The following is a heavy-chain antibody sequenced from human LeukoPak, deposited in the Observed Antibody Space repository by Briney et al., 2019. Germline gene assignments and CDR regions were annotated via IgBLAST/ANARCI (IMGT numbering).Heavy chain of an antibody. V-gene: IGHV1-18*01. D-gene: IGHD3-16*02. J-gene: IGHJ4*02. CDR2: ISAYNGNT. Sequence: ASVKVSCKASGYTFTSYGISWVRQAPGQGLEWMGWISAYNGNTNYAQKLQGRVNMTTDTSTSTAYMELRSLRSDDTAVYYCARSSTYDYVWGSYLGYFDYWGQGTLITVSS. CDR3: ARSSTYDYVWGSYLGYFDY. CDR1: GYTFTSYG.